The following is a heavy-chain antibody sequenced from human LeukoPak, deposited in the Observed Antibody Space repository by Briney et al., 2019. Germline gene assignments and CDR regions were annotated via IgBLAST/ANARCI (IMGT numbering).Heavy chain of an antibody. Sequence: GGSLRLSCAASGFTFSNYGMSWVRQAPGKGLEWVSSLSGGGGNTHYADSVKGRFTISRDYSKNTLYLQMNSLRADDTAIYYCAKDRNYDSSGYSNFDYWGQGTLVTVSS. D-gene: IGHD3-22*01. J-gene: IGHJ4*02. V-gene: IGHV3-23*01. CDR1: GFTFSNYG. CDR2: LSGGGGNT. CDR3: AKDRNYDSSGYSNFDY.